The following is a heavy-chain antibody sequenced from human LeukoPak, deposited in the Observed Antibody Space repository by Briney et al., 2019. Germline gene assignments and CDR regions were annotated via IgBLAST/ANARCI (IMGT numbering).Heavy chain of an antibody. CDR2: MNPNTGNT. V-gene: IGHV1-8*01. CDR3: ARSAGLGYYYYYMDV. J-gene: IGHJ6*03. Sequence: ASVKVSCKASGYTFTRYEINWVRQAPGQGLEWMGWMNPNTGNTAYAQNFQGRVIMTRNTSINTAYLELSSLRSKDTALYYCARSAGLGYYYYYMDVWGKGTTVTVSS. CDR1: GYTFTRYE. D-gene: IGHD6-13*01.